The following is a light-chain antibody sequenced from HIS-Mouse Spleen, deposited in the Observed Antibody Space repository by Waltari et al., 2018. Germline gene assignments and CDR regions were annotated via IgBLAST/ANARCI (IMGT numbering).Light chain of an antibody. CDR1: ALPKKY. Sequence: SYELTQPPSVSVSPGQTARITCSGDALPKKYAYWYQQKSGQAPVLVIYEDSKRASGIPEGFSGSSSGTMATLTISGAQVEDEADYYCYSTDSSGNHRVFGGGTKLTVL. CDR2: EDS. J-gene: IGLJ2*01. V-gene: IGLV3-10*01. CDR3: YSTDSSGNHRV.